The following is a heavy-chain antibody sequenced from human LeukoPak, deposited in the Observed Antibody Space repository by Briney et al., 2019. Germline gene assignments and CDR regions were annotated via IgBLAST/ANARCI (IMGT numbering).Heavy chain of an antibody. Sequence: GGSLRLSCAASAFTFSSYAMSWVRQAPEKGLEWVSGISGSGGSTYYADSVKDRFTISRDNSKNTLYLQMNSLRAEDTAVYYCAKASHCSSTSCYNWGYYFDYWGQGTLVTVSS. V-gene: IGHV3-23*01. D-gene: IGHD2-2*02. CDR2: ISGSGGST. CDR1: AFTFSSYA. J-gene: IGHJ4*02. CDR3: AKASHCSSTSCYNWGYYFDY.